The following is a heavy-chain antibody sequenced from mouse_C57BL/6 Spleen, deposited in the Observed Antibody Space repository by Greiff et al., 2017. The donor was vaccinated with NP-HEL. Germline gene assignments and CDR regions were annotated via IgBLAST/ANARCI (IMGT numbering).Heavy chain of an antibody. V-gene: IGHV1-61*01. CDR3: VRYYYDWYFDV. CDR1: GYTFTSYW. CDR2: IYPSDSET. Sequence: QVQLQQPGAELVRPGSSVKLSCKASGYTFTSYWMDWVKQRPGQGLEWIGNIYPSDSETHYNQKFKDKATLTVDKSSSTAYMQLSSLTSEDSAVYYCVRYYYDWYFDVWGTGTTVTVSS. J-gene: IGHJ1*03. D-gene: IGHD1-1*01.